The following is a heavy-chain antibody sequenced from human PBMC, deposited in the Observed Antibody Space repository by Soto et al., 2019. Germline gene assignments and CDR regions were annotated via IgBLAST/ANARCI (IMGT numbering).Heavy chain of an antibody. V-gene: IGHV3-33*01. J-gene: IGHJ4*02. D-gene: IGHD3-10*01. Sequence: QVQLVESGGGVVQPGRSLRLSCAASGFTFSSYGMHWVRQAPGKGLEWVAVIWYDGSNKYYADSVKGRFTISRDNSKNTLYLQMNSLRAEDTAVYYYAGADTMADYWGQGTLVTVSS. CDR1: GFTFSSYG. CDR2: IWYDGSNK. CDR3: AGADTMADY.